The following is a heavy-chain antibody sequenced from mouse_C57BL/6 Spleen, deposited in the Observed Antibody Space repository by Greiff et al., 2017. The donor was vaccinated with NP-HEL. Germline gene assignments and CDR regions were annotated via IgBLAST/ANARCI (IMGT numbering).Heavy chain of an antibody. CDR3: AREEDGRYYYDY. Sequence: VQLQQSGAELARPGASVKLSCTASGYTFTSSGISWVQQRPGQGLEWIGEIYPRSGNTYYNEKFQGKATLTVDKSSSTAYMELRSLTSEDSAVYVCAREEDGRYYYDYWGQGTTLTVSS. CDR2: IYPRSGNT. V-gene: IGHV1-81*01. D-gene: IGHD2-3*01. J-gene: IGHJ2*01. CDR1: GYTFTSSG.